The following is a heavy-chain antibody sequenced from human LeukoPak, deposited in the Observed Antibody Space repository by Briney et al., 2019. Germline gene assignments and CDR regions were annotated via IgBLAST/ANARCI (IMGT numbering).Heavy chain of an antibody. V-gene: IGHV3-30*02. J-gene: IGHJ6*03. Sequence: GGSLRLSCAGSGFSFSSYGMHWVRQAPGKGLEWMAFIRSDGSNKYYADSVKGRFTISRDNSKNTLYLQMNSLRAEDTAVYYCAKYSGYDYTYYYYYYMDVWGKGTTVTVSS. CDR2: IRSDGSNK. D-gene: IGHD5-12*01. CDR1: GFSFSSYG. CDR3: AKYSGYDYTYYYYYYMDV.